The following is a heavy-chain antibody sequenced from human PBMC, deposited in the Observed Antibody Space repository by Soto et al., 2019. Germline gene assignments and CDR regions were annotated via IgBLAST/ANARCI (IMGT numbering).Heavy chain of an antibody. D-gene: IGHD3-10*01. J-gene: IGHJ6*02. CDR1: GYTFTSYY. CDR3: ASRLDSESGYHYYDMDV. V-gene: IGHV1-46*01. Sequence: ASVKVSCKASGYTFTSYYMQWVRQAPGQGLEWMGIINPSGGSTSYAQKFQGRVTMTRDTSTSTVYMELSSLRSEDTAVYYCASRLDSESGYHYYDMDVWGRGTTVTVSS. CDR2: INPSGGST.